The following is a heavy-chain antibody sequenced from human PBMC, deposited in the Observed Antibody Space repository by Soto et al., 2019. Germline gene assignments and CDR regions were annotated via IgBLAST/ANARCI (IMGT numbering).Heavy chain of an antibody. J-gene: IGHJ6*02. V-gene: IGHV3-74*01. CDR2: INNDGSTT. Sequence: GGSLRLSCAASGLPLSTYWRQWVRQAAGKGPVWVARINNDGSTTRYADSVKGRFTISRDTAKNTLYLQMNSLRAEDTAVYYCASQGLYYYGLDVWGQGTTVTVSS. CDR1: GLPLSTYW. CDR3: ASQGLYYYGLDV.